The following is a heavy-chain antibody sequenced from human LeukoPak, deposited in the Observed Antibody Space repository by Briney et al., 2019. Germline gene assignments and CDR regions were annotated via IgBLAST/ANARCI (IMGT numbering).Heavy chain of an antibody. CDR2: ISSDSSYI. D-gene: IGHD3-10*02. CDR1: GFTFSDYT. CDR3: ARDPNVLGITPYYFDF. Sequence: NPGGSLRLSCAASGFTFSDYTMTWVRQAPGKGLEWVASISSDSSYIDYADSVKGRFTISRDNAKNSLFLKTDTLRGDDTGIYYCARDPNVLGITPYYFDFWGQGTLVTVSS. V-gene: IGHV3-21*01. J-gene: IGHJ4*02.